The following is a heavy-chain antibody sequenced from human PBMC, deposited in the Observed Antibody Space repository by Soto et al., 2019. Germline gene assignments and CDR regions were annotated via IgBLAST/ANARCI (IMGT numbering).Heavy chain of an antibody. CDR3: GRGGSGIYGMDI. J-gene: IGHJ6*02. CDR1: GFTFSSYW. CDR2: IIRDGSST. V-gene: IGHV3-74*01. Sequence: EVQLVESGGGLVQPGGSLRLACAASGFTFSSYWMHWVRQAPGKGLXWISRIIRDGSSTNYADSVKGRFTISRDNAKNTLYLEINSLRADDTAVYFCGRGGSGIYGMDIWGQGTTVIVSS. D-gene: IGHD6-13*01.